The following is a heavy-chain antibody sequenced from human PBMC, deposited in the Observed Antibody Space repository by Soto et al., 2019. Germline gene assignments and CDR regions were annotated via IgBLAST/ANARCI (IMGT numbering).Heavy chain of an antibody. CDR1: YW. J-gene: IGHJ4*02. Sequence: YWIAGVRQIPGKGLEWMGIIFPADSDTKYSPSFQGQVTISADKSISTAYLQWSSLKASDTAMYYCASSVVVPSTMNYFDYWCQGSLVTVSS. V-gene: IGHV5-51*01. CDR3: ASSVVVPSTMNYFDY. CDR2: IFPADSDT. D-gene: IGHD2-15*01.